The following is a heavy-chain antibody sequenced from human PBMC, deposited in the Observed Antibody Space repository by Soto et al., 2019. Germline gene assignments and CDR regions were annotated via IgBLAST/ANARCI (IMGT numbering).Heavy chain of an antibody. CDR3: ARGYCSPTSCTAPGY. J-gene: IGHJ4*02. D-gene: IGHD2-2*01. Sequence: QLQLQESGPGLVKPSETLSLTCTVSGDSISDGSHYWGWIRQPPGQGLEWIGSIYYSGNTYSNPSLKSRVTISVDTSKTQFSLKLSSVTAADSAVYYCARGYCSPTSCTAPGYWGQGTLVTVSS. CDR2: IYYSGNT. CDR1: GDSISDGSHY. V-gene: IGHV4-39*01.